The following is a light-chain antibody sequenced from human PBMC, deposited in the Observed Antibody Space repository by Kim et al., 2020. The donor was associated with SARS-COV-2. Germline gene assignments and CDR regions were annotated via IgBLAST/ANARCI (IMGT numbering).Light chain of an antibody. CDR3: QVWDSRSDHVV. J-gene: IGLJ7*01. CDR1: GIGSKS. CDR2: YDS. V-gene: IGLV3-21*04. Sequence: AQGKAARITCGGNGIGSKSVHWYRQRPGQAPVLGMYYDSDRPSGIPERFSGSDSGNTATLTISRVETGDEADYYCQVWDSRSDHVVFCGGTQLTVL.